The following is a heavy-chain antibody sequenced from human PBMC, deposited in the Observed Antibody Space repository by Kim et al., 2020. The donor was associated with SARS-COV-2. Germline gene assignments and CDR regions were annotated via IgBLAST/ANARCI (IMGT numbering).Heavy chain of an antibody. Sequence: DSVNHRSTISSDNSKNTLFLQMNSLGADDTAVYYCAKDLETYGEVLFVYWGQGTLVTVSS. J-gene: IGHJ4*02. V-gene: IGHV3-23*01. CDR3: AKDLETYGEVLFVY. D-gene: IGHD3-10*01.